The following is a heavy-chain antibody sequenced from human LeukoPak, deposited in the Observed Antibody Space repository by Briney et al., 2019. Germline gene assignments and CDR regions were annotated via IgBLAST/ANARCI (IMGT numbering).Heavy chain of an antibody. J-gene: IGHJ3*02. CDR2: IYYSGST. D-gene: IGHD3-22*01. Sequence: SETLSLTCTVSGGFISGYYWSWIRQPPGKGLEWIGYIYYSGSTNYNPSLKSRVTISVDTSKNQFSLKLSSVTAADTAVYYCARVVRTNYYDSSENLVGAFDIWGQGTMVTVSS. CDR3: ARVVRTNYYDSSENLVGAFDI. CDR1: GGFISGYY. V-gene: IGHV4-59*01.